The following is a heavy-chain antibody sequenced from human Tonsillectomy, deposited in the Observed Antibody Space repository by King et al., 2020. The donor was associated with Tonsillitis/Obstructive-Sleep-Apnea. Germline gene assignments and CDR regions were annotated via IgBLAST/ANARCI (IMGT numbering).Heavy chain of an antibody. CDR3: AGIPSGVGATGFDY. V-gene: IGHV4-59*01. D-gene: IGHD1-26*01. J-gene: IGHJ4*02. Sequence: VQLQESGPGLVKPSETLSLTCTVSGGSISSYYWSWIRQPPGKELEWIGYIYYSGSTNYNPSLKSRVTISVDTSKNQFSLKLSSVTAADTAVYYCAGIPSGVGATGFDYWGQGTLVTVSS. CDR1: GGSISSYY. CDR2: IYYSGST.